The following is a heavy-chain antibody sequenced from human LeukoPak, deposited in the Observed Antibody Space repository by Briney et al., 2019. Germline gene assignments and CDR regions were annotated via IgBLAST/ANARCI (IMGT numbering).Heavy chain of an antibody. CDR2: IWYDGSNK. J-gene: IGHJ4*02. V-gene: IGHV3-33*01. Sequence: PGRSLRLSCAASGFTFSSYGMHWVRQAPGKGLEWVAIIWYDGSNKYYADSVKGRFTISRDNSKNTLYLQMNSLRAEATAVYYCARRYCSSTSCYGEDFDYWGQGTLVTVSS. D-gene: IGHD2-2*01. CDR1: GFTFSSYG. CDR3: ARRYCSSTSCYGEDFDY.